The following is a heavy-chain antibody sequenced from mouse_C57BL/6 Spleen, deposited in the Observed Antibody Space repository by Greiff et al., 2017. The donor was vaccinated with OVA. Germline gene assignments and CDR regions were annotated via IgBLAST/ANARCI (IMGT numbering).Heavy chain of an antibody. CDR2: IRSKSNNYAT. V-gene: IGHV10-1*01. Sequence: EVKLMESGGGLVQPKGSLKLSCAASGFSFNTYAMNWVRQAPGKGLEWVARIRSKSNNYATYYADSVKDRFTISRDDSESMLYLQMNNLKTEDTAMYYCVRGITTDRGCAYWGQGTLVTVSA. CDR3: VRGITTDRGCAY. D-gene: IGHD1-1*01. CDR1: GFSFNTYA. J-gene: IGHJ3*01.